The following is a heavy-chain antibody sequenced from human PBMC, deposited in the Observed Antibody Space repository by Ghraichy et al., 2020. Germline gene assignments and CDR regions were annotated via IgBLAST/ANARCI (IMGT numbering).Heavy chain of an antibody. D-gene: IGHD2-21*02. V-gene: IGHV3-23*01. Sequence: GGSLRLSCAASGFTFSSYVMSWVRQAPGKGLEWVSAISGSGGSTYYADSVKGRFTISRDNSKNTLYLQMNSLRAEDTAVYYCAKGVVTTSLGYYYGMDVWGQGTTVTVSS. CDR2: ISGSGGST. J-gene: IGHJ6*02. CDR3: AKGVVTTSLGYYYGMDV. CDR1: GFTFSSYV.